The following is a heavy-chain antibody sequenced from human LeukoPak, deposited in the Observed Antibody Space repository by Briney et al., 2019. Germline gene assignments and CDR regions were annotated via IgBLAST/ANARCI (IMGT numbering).Heavy chain of an antibody. V-gene: IGHV4-59*01. CDR3: VRGPYGSGISNWFDP. D-gene: IGHD3-10*01. J-gene: IGHJ5*02. CDR1: GGSISSYY. CDR2: IYYSGST. Sequence: PSETLSLTCTVFGGSISSYYWSWIRQPPGKGLEWIGYIYYSGSTNYNPSLKSRVTISVDTSKNQFSLKLSSVTAADTAVYYCVRGPYGSGISNWFDPWGQGTLVIVSS.